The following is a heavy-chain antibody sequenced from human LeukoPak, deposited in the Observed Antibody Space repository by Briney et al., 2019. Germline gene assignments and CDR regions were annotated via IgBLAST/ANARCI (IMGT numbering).Heavy chain of an antibody. D-gene: IGHD1-26*01. CDR2: VYTSGST. CDR3: ARDSGKGDTAHMDV. Sequence: SETLSLTCTVSGGSISNYYWSWIRQPAGKGLEWIGHVYTSGSTNYNPSLKSRVTLSVDTSKNQFSLRLSSVTAADTAVYYCARDSGKGDTAHMDVWGKGTTVTVSS. CDR1: GGSISNYY. J-gene: IGHJ6*03. V-gene: IGHV4-4*07.